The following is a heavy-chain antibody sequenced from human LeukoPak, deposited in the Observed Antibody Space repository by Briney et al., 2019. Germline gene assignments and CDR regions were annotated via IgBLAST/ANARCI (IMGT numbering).Heavy chain of an antibody. Sequence: GGSLRLSCAASGFTFSAYWMHWVRQAPGKGLVWVSRIDTVGSTTTYADSVKGRFTISRDNAKNTLHLQMSSLTADDTGVYYCARVRSGSDDWVDSWGQGTLVTVSS. CDR3: ARVRSGSDDWVDS. D-gene: IGHD3-3*01. V-gene: IGHV3-74*03. CDR2: IDTVGSTT. CDR1: GFTFSAYW. J-gene: IGHJ5*01.